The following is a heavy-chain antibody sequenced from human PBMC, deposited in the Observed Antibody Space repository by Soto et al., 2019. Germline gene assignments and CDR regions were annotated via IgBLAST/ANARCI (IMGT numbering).Heavy chain of an antibody. V-gene: IGHV1-69*08. CDR2: IIPMLDLA. CDR1: GRPFSSYT. J-gene: IGHJ5*02. Sequence: QVQLVQSGAEVKKPGSSVKVSCKASGRPFSSYTITWVRLAPGQGLEWMGRIIPMLDLANYAQKFQGRVTITVNKSTGTAPLELSDLRSEDTAVYYCAREPGGFCSSNTCYGDTWLAPWGQGTLVTVSS. CDR3: AREPGGFCSSNTCYGDTWLAP. D-gene: IGHD4-17*01.